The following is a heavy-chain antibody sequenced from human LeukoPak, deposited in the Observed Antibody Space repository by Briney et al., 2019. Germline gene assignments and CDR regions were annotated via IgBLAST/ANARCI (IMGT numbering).Heavy chain of an antibody. CDR1: GGSISSSSYY. CDR2: IYYSGST. V-gene: IGHV4-39*01. D-gene: IGHD3-3*01. J-gene: IGHJ4*02. CDR3: ASLPPVFGVVSVFDY. Sequence: SETLSLTCTVSGGSISSSSYYWGWIRQPPGKGLEWIGSIYYSGSTYYNPSLKSRVTISVDTSKNQFSLKLSSVTAADTAVYYCASLPPVFGVVSVFDYWGQGTLVTVSS.